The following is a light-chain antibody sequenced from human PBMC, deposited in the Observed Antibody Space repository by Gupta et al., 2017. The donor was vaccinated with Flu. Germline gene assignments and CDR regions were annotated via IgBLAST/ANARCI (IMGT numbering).Light chain of an antibody. Sequence: QSALTQPPSASGSPGQSVTISCTGPISDIGGYNLVSWYQQYPGKVPKLMIYEVNKRPSGVPDRFSGSKSGNTASLTVSGLQAEDEADYYCSAYAGANNVYVFGTGTKVTVL. CDR1: ISDIGGYNL. CDR3: SAYAGANNVYV. V-gene: IGLV2-8*01. J-gene: IGLJ1*01. CDR2: EVN.